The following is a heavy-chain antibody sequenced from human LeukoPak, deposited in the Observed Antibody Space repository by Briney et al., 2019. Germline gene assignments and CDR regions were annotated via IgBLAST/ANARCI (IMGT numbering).Heavy chain of an antibody. Sequence: PGGSLRLSCAASGFTFSSYWMSWVRQAPGKGLEWVANIKQDGSEKYYVDSVKGRFTISRDNAKNSLYLEINSLRAEDTAVYYCAMSQRRDWSHWGQGTLVTVSS. CDR1: GFTFSSYW. D-gene: IGHD3-9*01. CDR3: AMSQRRDWSH. V-gene: IGHV3-7*01. CDR2: IKQDGSEK. J-gene: IGHJ4*02.